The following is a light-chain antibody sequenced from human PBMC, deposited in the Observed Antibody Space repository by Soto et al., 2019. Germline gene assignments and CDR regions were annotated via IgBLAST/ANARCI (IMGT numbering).Light chain of an antibody. CDR2: AAS. CDR3: QQSYSTLCT. Sequence: DIQMTQSPSSLSASVGDRVTITCRASQSISSYLNWYQQKPGKAPKLLIYAASSLQSGDPPRFSGSGSGTDFTLTISSLQPEDFATYYCQQSYSTLCTFGQGTKLEIK. J-gene: IGKJ2*02. CDR1: QSISSY. V-gene: IGKV1-39*01.